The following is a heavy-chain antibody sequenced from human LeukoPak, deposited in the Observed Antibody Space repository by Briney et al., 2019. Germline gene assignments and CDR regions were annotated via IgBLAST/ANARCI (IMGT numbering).Heavy chain of an antibody. CDR1: GFTFSSYA. V-gene: IGHV3-23*01. J-gene: IGHJ3*01. CDR3: ASGWTQTYYDLWSARREY. D-gene: IGHD3-3*01. CDR2: ISGSGGST. Sequence: PGGSLRLSCAASGFTFSSYAMSWVRQAPGKGLEWVSAISGSGGSTYYADSVKGRFTISRDNAKNSLYLQMNSLRAEDTAVYYCASGWTQTYYDLWSARREYWGQGTMVTVSS.